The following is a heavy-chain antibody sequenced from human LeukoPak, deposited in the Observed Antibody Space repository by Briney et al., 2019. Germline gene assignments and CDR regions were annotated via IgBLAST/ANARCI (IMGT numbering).Heavy chain of an antibody. J-gene: IGHJ4*02. CDR3: ATSILLRYSSRTDY. D-gene: IGHD6-13*01. CDR1: GYTLTELS. V-gene: IGHV1-24*01. CDR2: FDPEDGET. Sequence: AASVTVSCKVSGYTLTELSMHWVRQAPGKGLEWMGGFDPEDGETIYAQKFQGRVTMTEDTSTDTAYMELSSLRSEDTAVYYCATSILLRYSSRTDYWGQGTLVTVSS.